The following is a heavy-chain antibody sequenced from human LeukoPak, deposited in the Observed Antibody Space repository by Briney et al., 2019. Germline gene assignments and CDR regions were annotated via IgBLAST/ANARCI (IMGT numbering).Heavy chain of an antibody. Sequence: PSEALSLTCTVSGGSISSSSYYWSWIRQPAGKGLEWIGRVYITGSANYNPSLKSRVTMSVDTSKNQFSLKLRFVTAADTAVYYCARVGDYGDPPVSWGQGTLVTVSS. CDR3: ARVGDYGDPPVS. J-gene: IGHJ5*02. CDR2: VYITGSA. CDR1: GGSISSSSYY. D-gene: IGHD4-17*01. V-gene: IGHV4-61*02.